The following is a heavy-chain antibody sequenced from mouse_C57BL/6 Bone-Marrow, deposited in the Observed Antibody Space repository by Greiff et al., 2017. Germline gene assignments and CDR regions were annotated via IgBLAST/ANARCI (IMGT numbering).Heavy chain of an antibody. Sequence: QVQLQQSGPELVKPGASVKISCKASGYAFSSSWMNWVKQRPGKGLEWIGRIYPGDGDTNYNGKFKGKATLTADKSSSTAYMQLSSLTSEDSAVYFCARSNYGLVDYWGQGTTLTVSS. D-gene: IGHD1-1*01. CDR2: IYPGDGDT. CDR1: GYAFSSSW. V-gene: IGHV1-82*01. J-gene: IGHJ2*01. CDR3: ARSNYGLVDY.